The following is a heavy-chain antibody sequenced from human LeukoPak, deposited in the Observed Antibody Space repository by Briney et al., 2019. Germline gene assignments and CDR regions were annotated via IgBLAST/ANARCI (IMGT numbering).Heavy chain of an antibody. Sequence: PSETLSLTCTVSGGSIRSSSYYWGWIRQPPGKGLEWIGSIYYSGYIYYNPSLKSRVTVSVDTSTNQFSLKLSSVTAADTAVYYCARLDPNGGNFRWFFDYWGQGTLVTVSS. CDR2: IYYSGYI. J-gene: IGHJ4*02. CDR1: GGSIRSSSYY. V-gene: IGHV4-39*01. D-gene: IGHD4-23*01. CDR3: ARLDPNGGNFRWFFDY.